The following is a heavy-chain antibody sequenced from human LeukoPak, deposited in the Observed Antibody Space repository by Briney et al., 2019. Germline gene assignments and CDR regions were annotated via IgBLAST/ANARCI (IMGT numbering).Heavy chain of an antibody. CDR1: GGSFSGYY. Sequence: SETLSLTCAVYGGSFSGYYWNWIRQTPGKGLEWIGEINHSGSTNCNPSLKSRVTILLDTSKNQFSLKVSSVTAADTAVYYCARDLEYCSTTSCFTWGQGTLVTVSS. D-gene: IGHD2-2*01. CDR2: INHSGST. CDR3: ARDLEYCSTTSCFT. V-gene: IGHV4-34*01. J-gene: IGHJ5*02.